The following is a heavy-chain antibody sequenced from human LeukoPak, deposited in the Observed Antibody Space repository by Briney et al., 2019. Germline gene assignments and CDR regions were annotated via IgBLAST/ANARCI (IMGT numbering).Heavy chain of an antibody. CDR2: IYSGGST. CDR3: AKDRGDNAARSRFDP. J-gene: IGHJ5*02. V-gene: IGHV3-53*01. Sequence: GGSLRLSCAASGFTVSSNYISWVRQAPGKGLEWVSIIYSGGSTYYADSVKGRFTISRDNSKNTVYLQMNSLRADDTAVYYCAKDRGDNAARSRFDPWGQGTLVIVSS. D-gene: IGHD4-17*01. CDR1: GFTVSSNY.